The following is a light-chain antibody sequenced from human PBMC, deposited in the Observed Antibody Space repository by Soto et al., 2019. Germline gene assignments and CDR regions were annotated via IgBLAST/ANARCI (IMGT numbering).Light chain of an antibody. CDR3: QQQGQWPIT. J-gene: IGKJ5*01. V-gene: IGKV3-20*01. CDR2: GIS. Sequence: ILLTQSPGTLSLAPGERATPSCSASQSVSSSYLAWYQQKTGQAPRXXIYGISKRATDIPDRFSAIASGTEFTLTLSGLQPEDGATDYGQQQGQWPITFAQGTRLEN. CDR1: QSVSSSY.